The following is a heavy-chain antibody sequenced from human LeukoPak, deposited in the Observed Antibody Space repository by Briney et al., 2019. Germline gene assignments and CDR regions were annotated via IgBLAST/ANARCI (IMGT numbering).Heavy chain of an antibody. V-gene: IGHV3-43*01. CDR1: GFTFDDYT. CDR2: ISWDGGST. J-gene: IGHJ4*02. CDR3: AKGISSGRPGVLDY. Sequence: GGSLRLSCAASGFTFDDYTMHWVRQAPGKGLEWVSLISWDGGSTYYADSVKGRFTISRDNSKNSLYLQMNSLRTEDTALYYCAKGISSGRPGVLDYWGQGTLVTVSS. D-gene: IGHD6-19*01.